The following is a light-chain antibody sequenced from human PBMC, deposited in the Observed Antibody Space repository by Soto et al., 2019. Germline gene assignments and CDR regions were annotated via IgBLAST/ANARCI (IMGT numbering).Light chain of an antibody. CDR1: QSISSY. CDR2: AAS. CDR3: QQSYSTPYT. V-gene: IGKV1-39*01. Sequence: DIQMNQSPSSLSASVGDRVTISCRASQSISSYLNWYQQKPGKAPKLLIYAASSLQSGVPSRFSGSGSGTDFTLTISSLQPEDFATYYCQQSYSTPYTFGQGTKVDI. J-gene: IGKJ2*01.